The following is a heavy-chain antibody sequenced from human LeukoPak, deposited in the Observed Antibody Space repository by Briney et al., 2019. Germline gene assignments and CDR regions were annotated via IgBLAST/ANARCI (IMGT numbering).Heavy chain of an antibody. CDR3: ARVHSSDYRVLEN. D-gene: IGHD3-22*01. Sequence: SETLSLTCAVSGDSISSNHWWTWVRQPPGKGLEWIGEIFHDGSVNYKPSLKSRVIISLDKSKNELSLRLTSVTAADSAVYFCARVHSSDYRVLENWCQGTLVTVPS. V-gene: IGHV4-4*02. CDR2: IFHDGSV. J-gene: IGHJ4*02. CDR1: GDSISSNHW.